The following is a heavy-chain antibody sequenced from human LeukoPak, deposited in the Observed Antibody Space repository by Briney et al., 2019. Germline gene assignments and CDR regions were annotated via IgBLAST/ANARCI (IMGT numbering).Heavy chain of an antibody. CDR2: IRRDGRNT. CDR1: GFTFSTTW. D-gene: IGHD2-21*02. CDR3: AREPHCGGDCYSWPQDAFDI. V-gene: IGHV3-74*01. Sequence: GGSLRLSCAAAGFTFSTTWIRSVSQQPRNGLVWVSCIRRDGRNTRHAASVKGRFTISRDNPKNTLYLQMNCLRAEDTGVYYCAREPHCGGDCYSWPQDAFDIWGQGTMVTVSS. J-gene: IGHJ3*02.